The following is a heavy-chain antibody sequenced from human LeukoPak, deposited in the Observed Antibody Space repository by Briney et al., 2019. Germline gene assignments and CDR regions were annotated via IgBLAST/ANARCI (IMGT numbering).Heavy chain of an antibody. CDR3: ATDITGTTRWFDP. Sequence: GASVKVSCKVSGYTLTELSMHWVRQAPGKGLEWMGGFDPEDGETIYARKFQGRVTMTEDTSTDTAYMELSSLRSEDTAVYYCATDITGTTRWFDPWGQGTLVTVSS. CDR2: FDPEDGET. J-gene: IGHJ5*02. CDR1: GYTLTELS. D-gene: IGHD1-7*01. V-gene: IGHV1-24*01.